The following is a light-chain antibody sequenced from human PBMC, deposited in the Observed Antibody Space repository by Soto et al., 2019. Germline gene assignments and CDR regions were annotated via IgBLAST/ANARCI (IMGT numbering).Light chain of an antibody. J-gene: IGKJ2*01. CDR1: QNILSY. Sequence: DIQLTQSPSFLSASIGDRVTITCRASQNILSYLAWYQQKPGKAPKLLISAASTLQSGVPSRFRGSGSGTEFTLTISNLQPEDFGTYYCQQLNSYPYTFGQGTKLEIK. CDR2: AAS. V-gene: IGKV1-9*01. CDR3: QQLNSYPYT.